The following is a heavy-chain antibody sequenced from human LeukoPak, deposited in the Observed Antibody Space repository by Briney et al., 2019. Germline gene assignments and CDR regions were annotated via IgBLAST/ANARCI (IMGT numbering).Heavy chain of an antibody. CDR2: FDPEDGET. D-gene: IGHD1-26*01. Sequence: GASVKVSCKVSGYTLTKLSMHWVRQAPGKGLEWMGGFDPEDGETIYAQKFQGRVTMTEDTSTDTAYMELSSLRSEDTAVYYCAISLTKKWELPYWGQGTLVTVSS. CDR1: GYTLTKLS. V-gene: IGHV1-24*01. CDR3: AISLTKKWELPY. J-gene: IGHJ4*02.